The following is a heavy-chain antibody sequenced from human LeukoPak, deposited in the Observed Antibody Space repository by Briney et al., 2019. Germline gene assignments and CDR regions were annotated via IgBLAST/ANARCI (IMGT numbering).Heavy chain of an antibody. CDR3: ARSSGWWSLDY. CDR2: FDTGFGT. CDR1: GFTFSSYA. J-gene: IGHJ4*02. Sequence: GGSLRLSCAASGFTFSSYAMSWVRQAPGRGLEWVSAFDTGFGTYYPDSLKGRFTISRDNSKNTLFLQMNSLRAEDTAVYYCARSSGWWSLDYWGQGTLVTVSS. V-gene: IGHV3-23*01. D-gene: IGHD6-19*01.